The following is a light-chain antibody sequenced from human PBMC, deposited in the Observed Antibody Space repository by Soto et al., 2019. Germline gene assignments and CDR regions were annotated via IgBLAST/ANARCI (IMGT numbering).Light chain of an antibody. V-gene: IGLV4-69*01. CDR2: LNSDGSH. CDR3: QTWDTGIRV. J-gene: IGLJ2*01. CDR1: SGHSNYV. Sequence: QPVLTQSPSVSASLGASVKLTCTLSSGHSNYVIAWHQQQPEKGPRYLMKLNSDGSHSKGDGIPDRFSGSSSGAERYLTISSLQSEDEADYYCQTWDTGIRVFGGGTKLTVL.